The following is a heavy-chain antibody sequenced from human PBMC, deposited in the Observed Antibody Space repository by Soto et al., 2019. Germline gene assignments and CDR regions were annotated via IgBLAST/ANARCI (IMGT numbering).Heavy chain of an antibody. D-gene: IGHD2-21*02. CDR3: ARQRLLRLKPHFDI. Sequence: QVQLQESGPGLVKPSETLSLTCSVSGGSTSDKSYFWGWVRQSPGKGLEWIGTMYYSGSSYYNPSLKSRVAKSVDTSRNQFSLKLRSVTAADTAVYFCARQRLLRLKPHFDIWGQGTLVTVSS. CDR1: GGSTSDKSYF. V-gene: IGHV4-39*01. CDR2: MYYSGSS. J-gene: IGHJ4*02.